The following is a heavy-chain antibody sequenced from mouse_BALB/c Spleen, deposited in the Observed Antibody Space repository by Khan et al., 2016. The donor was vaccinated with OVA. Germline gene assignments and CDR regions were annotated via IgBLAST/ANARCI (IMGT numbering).Heavy chain of an antibody. CDR1: GYTFTSNT. CDR2: INPRSGYT. D-gene: IGHD2-14*01. CDR3: ARRTTGYALDY. V-gene: IGHV1-4*01. Sequence: QVQLQQSGAELARPGASVKMSCKASGYTFTSNTMHWVKQRPGQGLEWIGYINPRSGYTDYTQRFKDKATLTADKSSSTAYMQLSSLTSEDSAVYYCARRTTGYALDYWGLGTSVPVSS. J-gene: IGHJ4*01.